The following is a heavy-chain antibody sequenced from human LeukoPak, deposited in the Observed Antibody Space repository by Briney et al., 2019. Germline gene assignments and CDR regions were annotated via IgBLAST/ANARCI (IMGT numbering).Heavy chain of an antibody. CDR1: GFTFSSYA. V-gene: IGHV3-30-3*01. CDR3: ARAPAHYDSSGYYLECFQH. J-gene: IGHJ1*01. Sequence: PGGSLRLSCAASGFTFSSYAMHWVRQAPGKGLEWVAVISYDGSNKYYADSVKGRFTISRDNSKNTLYLQMNSLRAEDTAVYYCARAPAHYDSSGYYLECFQHWGQGTLVTVSS. D-gene: IGHD3-22*01. CDR2: ISYDGSNK.